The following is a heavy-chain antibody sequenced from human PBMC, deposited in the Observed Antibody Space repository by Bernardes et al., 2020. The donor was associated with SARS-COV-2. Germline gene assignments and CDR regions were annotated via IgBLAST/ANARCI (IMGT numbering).Heavy chain of an antibody. CDR3: ARDVVGEYDL. V-gene: IGHV3-74*01. J-gene: IGHJ5*02. D-gene: IGHD2-15*01. CDR2: INEDGSTT. Sequence: GWSLRLSCVVSGFTFSRYWMHWVRQVLGKGLVWVSRINEDGSTTNFADSVKGRFTISRDNVKNTLFLQMNSLRPEDTAIYYCARDVVGEYDLWGQGTLVTVSS. CDR1: GFTFSRYW.